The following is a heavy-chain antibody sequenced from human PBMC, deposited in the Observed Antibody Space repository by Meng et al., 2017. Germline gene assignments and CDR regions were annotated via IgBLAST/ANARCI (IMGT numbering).Heavy chain of an antibody. CDR3: ARDATYDSSGYYFDY. V-gene: IGHV3-30*04. Sequence: GESLKISCAASGFTFSSYAMHWVRQAPGKGLERVAVISYDGSNKYYADSVKGRFTISRDNSKNTLYLQMNSLRAEDTAVYYCARDATYDSSGYYFDYWGQGTLVTVSS. J-gene: IGHJ4*02. CDR2: ISYDGSNK. D-gene: IGHD3-22*01. CDR1: GFTFSSYA.